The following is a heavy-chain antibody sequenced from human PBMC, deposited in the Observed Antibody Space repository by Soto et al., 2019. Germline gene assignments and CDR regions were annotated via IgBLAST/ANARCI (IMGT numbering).Heavy chain of an antibody. Sequence: QVQLQQWGAGLLKPSETLSLSCAVYGASFSGYYWNWIRQPPGKGLERIGEINQSGSTHYSPSLKTRVTVSVDTSKKQLSLRLNSVTAAVTAVYYCARSFSGTGRYFDYWGQGTLVTVPS. CDR3: ARSFSGTGRYFDY. V-gene: IGHV4-34*02. J-gene: IGHJ4*02. D-gene: IGHD1-1*01. CDR1: GASFSGYY. CDR2: INQSGST.